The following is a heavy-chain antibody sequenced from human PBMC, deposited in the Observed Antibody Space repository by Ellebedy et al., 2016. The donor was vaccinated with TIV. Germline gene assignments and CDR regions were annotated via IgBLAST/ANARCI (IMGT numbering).Heavy chain of an antibody. D-gene: IGHD3-9*01. J-gene: IGHJ3*02. CDR3: ARDGNYDLLTGYFYDVFDI. Sequence: SETLSLXCAVYGGSFSGYYWSWIRQPPGKGLEWIGEINNSGSTNYNPSLKSRVTISVDTSKSQFSLKLSSLTAADTAVYYCARDGNYDLLTGYFYDVFDIWGQGTLVTVSS. V-gene: IGHV4-34*01. CDR2: INNSGST. CDR1: GGSFSGYY.